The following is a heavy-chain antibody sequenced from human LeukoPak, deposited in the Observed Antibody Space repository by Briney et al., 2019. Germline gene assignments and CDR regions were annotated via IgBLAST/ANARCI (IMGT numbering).Heavy chain of an antibody. Sequence: GGSLRLSCVAPSFVFNNAFMSWVRQAPGKGLEWVSAISGSGGSTYYADSVKGRFTISRDNSKNTLYLQMNSLRAEDTAVYYCAKDKEASQYSSSSSAFDYWGQGTLVTVSS. CDR1: SFVFNNAF. J-gene: IGHJ4*02. D-gene: IGHD6-6*01. CDR2: ISGSGGST. V-gene: IGHV3-23*01. CDR3: AKDKEASQYSSSSSAFDY.